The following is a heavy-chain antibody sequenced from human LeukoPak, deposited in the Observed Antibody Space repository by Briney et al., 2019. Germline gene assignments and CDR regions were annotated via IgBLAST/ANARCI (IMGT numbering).Heavy chain of an antibody. D-gene: IGHD3-10*01. J-gene: IGHJ6*03. Sequence: GASVKVSCKASGYTFTSYDINWVRQATGQGLEWMGWMNPNSGNTGYAQKFQGRVTMTRNTSISTAYMELSRLRSDDTAVYYCARSLTNYYYYYMDVWGKGTTVTVSS. CDR2: MNPNSGNT. CDR3: ARSLTNYYYYYMDV. CDR1: GYTFTSYD. V-gene: IGHV1-8*01.